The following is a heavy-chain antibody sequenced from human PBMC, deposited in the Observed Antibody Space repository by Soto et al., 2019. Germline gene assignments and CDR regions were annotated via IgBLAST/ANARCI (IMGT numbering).Heavy chain of an antibody. CDR2: FDPEDGET. Sequence: ASVKVSCKVSGYTLTELSMHWVRQAPGKGLEWMGGFDPEDGETIYAQKFQGRVTMTEDTSTDTAYMELSSLRSEDTAVYYCATAPWFGELSDYWGKGTLVTVS. V-gene: IGHV1-24*01. D-gene: IGHD3-10*01. J-gene: IGHJ4*02. CDR1: GYTLTELS. CDR3: ATAPWFGELSDY.